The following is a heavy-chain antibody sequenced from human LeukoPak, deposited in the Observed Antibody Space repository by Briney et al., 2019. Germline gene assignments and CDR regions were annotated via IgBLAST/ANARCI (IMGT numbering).Heavy chain of an antibody. CDR1: GVTVSSNY. D-gene: IGHD3-10*01. V-gene: IGHV3-66*01. J-gene: IGHJ3*02. CDR2: IYSGGST. Sequence: GGSLRLSCAASGVTVSSNYMSWVRQTPGKGLEWVSVIYSGGSTYYADAVKGRFTISRDNSKNTLYLQMNSLRAEDTAVYYCAKDRSYGAFEIWGQGTMVTVSS. CDR3: AKDRSYGAFEI.